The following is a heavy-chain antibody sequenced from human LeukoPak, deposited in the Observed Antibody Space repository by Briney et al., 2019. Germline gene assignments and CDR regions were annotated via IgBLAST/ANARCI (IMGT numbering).Heavy chain of an antibody. CDR2: INPSGGST. J-gene: IGHJ4*02. V-gene: IGHV1-46*01. CDR1: GYTFTSYY. Sequence: ASVKVSCKASGYTFTSYYVHWVRQAPGQGLEWMGIINPSGGSTSYAQKFQGRVTMTRDTSTSTVYMELSSLRSEDTAVYYCARDPGYCSSTSCYPLYYFDYWGQGTLVTVSS. CDR3: ARDPGYCSSTSCYPLYYFDY. D-gene: IGHD2-2*01.